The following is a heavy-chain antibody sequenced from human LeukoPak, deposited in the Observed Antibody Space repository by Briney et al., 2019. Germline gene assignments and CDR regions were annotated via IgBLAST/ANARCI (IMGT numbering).Heavy chain of an antibody. CDR1: GYTFTGYY. Sequence: GASGKVSCKASGYTFTGYYMHWVRQAPGQGLEWMGWINPNSGGTNYAQKFQGRVTMTRDKSIRTAYMELSRLTSDDTAVYYCARNIWFGESADAFDIWGQGTMVTVSS. V-gene: IGHV1-2*02. J-gene: IGHJ3*02. CDR3: ARNIWFGESADAFDI. CDR2: INPNSGGT. D-gene: IGHD3-10*01.